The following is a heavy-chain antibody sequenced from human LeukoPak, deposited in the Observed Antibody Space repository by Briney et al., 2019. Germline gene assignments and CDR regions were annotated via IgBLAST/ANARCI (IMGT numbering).Heavy chain of an antibody. V-gene: IGHV1-2*02. D-gene: IGHD1-7*01. Sequence: GASVKVSCKASGYTFTGYYMHWVRQAPGQGLEWMGWINPNSGGTNYAQKFQGRVTMTRDTSISTAYMELSRLRSDDTAVYYCAREGITGTTGYFDYWGQGTLVTVSS. CDR1: GYTFTGYY. CDR2: INPNSGGT. J-gene: IGHJ4*02. CDR3: AREGITGTTGYFDY.